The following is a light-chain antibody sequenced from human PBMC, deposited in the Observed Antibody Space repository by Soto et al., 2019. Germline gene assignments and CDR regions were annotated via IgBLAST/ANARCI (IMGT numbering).Light chain of an antibody. Sequence: EIVLTQSPVTLSLSPGEGATLSCRASQSINSFLAWYQQRRGQAPRLLIHGASNRATGIPDRFSGSGSGTDFTLTITRLEPEDSAMYYCQQYDTLPRTFGQGTKVDIK. CDR3: QQYDTLPRT. J-gene: IGKJ1*01. V-gene: IGKV3-20*01. CDR2: GAS. CDR1: QSINSF.